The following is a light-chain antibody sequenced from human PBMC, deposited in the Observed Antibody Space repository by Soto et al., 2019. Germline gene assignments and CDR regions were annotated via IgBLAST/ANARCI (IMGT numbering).Light chain of an antibody. CDR3: QQRSNWPPRIT. V-gene: IGKV3-11*01. J-gene: IGKJ5*01. CDR2: DAS. Sequence: EIVLTQSPDTLSLSPGERATLSCRASQSVSSYLAWYQQKPGQAPRLLIYDASNRATGIPARFSGSGSGTDFTLTISSLEPEDFAVYYCQQRSNWPPRITFGQGTRREIK. CDR1: QSVSSY.